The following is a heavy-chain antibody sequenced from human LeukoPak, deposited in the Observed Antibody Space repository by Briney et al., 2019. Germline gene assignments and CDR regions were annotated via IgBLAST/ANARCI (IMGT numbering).Heavy chain of an antibody. CDR2: IIPIFGTA. V-gene: IGHV1-69*13. Sequence: SVKVSCKASGGTFSSYAISCVRQAPGQGLEWMGGIIPIFGTANYAQKFQGRVTITADGSTSTAYMELSSLRSEDTAVYYCAREVPQRSSGWYYWGQGTLVTVSS. CDR3: AREVPQRSSGWYY. J-gene: IGHJ4*02. D-gene: IGHD6-19*01. CDR1: GGTFSSYA.